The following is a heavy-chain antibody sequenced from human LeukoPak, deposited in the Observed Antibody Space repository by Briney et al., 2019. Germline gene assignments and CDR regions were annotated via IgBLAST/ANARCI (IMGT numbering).Heavy chain of an antibody. V-gene: IGHV4-59*01. CDR1: GGSISSYY. J-gene: IGHJ3*02. CDR2: IYYSGSS. CDR3: ARAPGYCSSTSCYRRAFDI. Sequence: SETLSLTCTVSGGSISSYYWSWIRQPPGKGLEWIGYIYYSGSSNYNPSLKSRVTISVDTSKNQFSLKLSSVTVADTAVYYCARAPGYCSSTSCYRRAFDIWGQGTMVTVSS. D-gene: IGHD2-2*03.